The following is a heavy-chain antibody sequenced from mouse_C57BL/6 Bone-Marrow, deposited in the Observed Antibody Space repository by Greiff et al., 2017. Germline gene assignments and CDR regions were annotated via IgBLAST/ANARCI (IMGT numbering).Heavy chain of an antibody. Sequence: QVQLQQSGAELVRPGTSVKVSCKASGYAFTNYLIEWVKQRPGQGLEWIGVINPGSGGTNYNEKFKGKATLTADKSSSTAYMQLSSLTSEDSAVYFCARYYGNYEGAMDYWGKGTSVTVSS. CDR2: INPGSGGT. CDR1: GYAFTNYL. D-gene: IGHD2-1*01. V-gene: IGHV1-54*01. J-gene: IGHJ4*01. CDR3: ARYYGNYEGAMDY.